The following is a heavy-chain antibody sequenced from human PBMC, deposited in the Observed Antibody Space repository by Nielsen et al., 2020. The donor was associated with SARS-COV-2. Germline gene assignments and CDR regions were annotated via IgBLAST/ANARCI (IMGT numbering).Heavy chain of an antibody. D-gene: IGHD6-19*01. CDR1: DFTFSDYS. CDR3: AREGYSSGWYESYYFDY. CDR2: IDFSSKYI. Sequence: ESLKISCAASDFTFSDYSMNWVRQAPGKGLEWVSSIDFSSKYIFYADSVRGRFTISRDNTRKSLFLQMNSLRDEDTAVYYCAREGYSSGWYESYYFDYWGQGTLVTVSS. J-gene: IGHJ4*02. V-gene: IGHV3-21*01.